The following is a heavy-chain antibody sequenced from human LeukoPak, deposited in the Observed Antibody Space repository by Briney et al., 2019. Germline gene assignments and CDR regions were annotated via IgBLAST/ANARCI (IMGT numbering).Heavy chain of an antibody. V-gene: IGHV1-8*02. CDR1: GYTFTSYG. D-gene: IGHD3-9*01. J-gene: IGHJ5*02. CDR3: ARSFTYYDILTGYLNWFDP. CDR2: MNPNSGNT. Sequence: ASVKVSCKGSGYTFTSYGISWVRQATGQGLEWMGWMNPNSGNTGYAQKFQGRVTMTRNTSISTAYMELSSLRSEDTAVYYCARSFTYYDILTGYLNWFDPWGQGTLVTVSS.